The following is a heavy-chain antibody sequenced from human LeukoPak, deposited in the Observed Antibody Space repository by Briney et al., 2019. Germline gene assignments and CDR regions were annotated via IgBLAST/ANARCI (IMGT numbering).Heavy chain of an antibody. D-gene: IGHD3-10*01. CDR1: GFNFGSYG. J-gene: IGHJ4*02. V-gene: IGHV1-69*13. CDR2: IIPVSGPT. Sequence: GASVKVSCKTSGFNFGSYGINWVRQTPGQGLEWMGEIIPVSGPTTYAQRFQGRVTITAVESTSTAYMEMSGLRPEDTAMFYCATGSHGGVDYWGQGSLVIVSP. CDR3: ATGSHGGVDY.